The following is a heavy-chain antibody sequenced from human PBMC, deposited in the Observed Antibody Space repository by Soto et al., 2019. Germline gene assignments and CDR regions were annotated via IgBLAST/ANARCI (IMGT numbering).Heavy chain of an antibody. CDR1: GGSISSYY. CDR3: ASTYYYDSSGYYYFDY. V-gene: IGHV4-59*08. J-gene: IGHJ4*02. Sequence: SETLSLTCTVSGGSISSYYWSWIRQPPGKGLEWIGYIYYSGSTNYNPSLKSRVTISVDTSNNQFSLKLSSVTAADTAVYYCASTYYYDSSGYYYFDYWGQGTLVTVSS. D-gene: IGHD3-22*01. CDR2: IYYSGST.